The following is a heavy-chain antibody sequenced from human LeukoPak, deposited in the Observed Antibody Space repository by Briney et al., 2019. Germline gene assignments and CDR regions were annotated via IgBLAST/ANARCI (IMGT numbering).Heavy chain of an antibody. D-gene: IGHD6-13*01. J-gene: IGHJ5*02. CDR1: GVSFSGYY. CDR3: ARGLPYRSSWYRGWFDP. V-gene: IGHV4-34*01. CDR2: INHSGSI. Sequence: LSETLSLTCAVYGVSFSGYYWSWIRQPPGKGLEWIGEINHSGSINYNPSLKSRVTISEDTSKNQLSLKLSSVTAAGTAVYYCARGLPYRSSWYRGWFDPWGQGTLVTVSS.